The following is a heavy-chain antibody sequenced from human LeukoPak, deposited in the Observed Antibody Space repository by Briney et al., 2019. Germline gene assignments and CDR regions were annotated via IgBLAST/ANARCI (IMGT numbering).Heavy chain of an antibody. CDR2: INHSGST. D-gene: IGHD3-3*01. CDR3: ARGVRVRFSYTNDY. V-gene: IGHV4-34*01. Sequence: SETLSLTCAVYGGSFSGYYWSWIRQPPGKGLDWIGEINHSGSTNYNPSLKSRVTISVDTSKNQFSLKLSSVTAADTAVYYCARGVRVRFSYTNDYWGQGTLVTVSS. J-gene: IGHJ4*02. CDR1: GGSFSGYY.